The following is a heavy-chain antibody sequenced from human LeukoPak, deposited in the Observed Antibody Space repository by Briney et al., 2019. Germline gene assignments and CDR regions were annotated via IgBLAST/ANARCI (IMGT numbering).Heavy chain of an antibody. CDR1: GGSFSGYY. D-gene: IGHD6-19*01. V-gene: IGHV4-34*01. CDR2: INHSGST. Sequence: PSETLSLTCAVYGGSFSGYYWSWIRQPPGKGLEWIGEINHSGSTNYNPSLKSRVTIPVDTSKNQFSLKLSSVTAADTAAYYCARCRAVAGYNWFDPWGQGTLVTVSS. J-gene: IGHJ5*02. CDR3: ARCRAVAGYNWFDP.